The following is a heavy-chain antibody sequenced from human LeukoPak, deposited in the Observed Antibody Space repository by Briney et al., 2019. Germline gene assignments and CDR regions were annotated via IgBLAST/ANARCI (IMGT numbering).Heavy chain of an antibody. Sequence: GGSLRLSCAASGFTFSDYYMSWVRQAPGKGLEWISYISDSGSTVYYADSVKGRFTISRDNAKNSLYLQMNSLRAEDTAVYYCARVYIAEDYWGQGTLVTISS. CDR3: ARVYIAEDY. V-gene: IGHV3-11*01. J-gene: IGHJ4*02. D-gene: IGHD2-15*01. CDR1: GFTFSDYY. CDR2: ISDSGSTV.